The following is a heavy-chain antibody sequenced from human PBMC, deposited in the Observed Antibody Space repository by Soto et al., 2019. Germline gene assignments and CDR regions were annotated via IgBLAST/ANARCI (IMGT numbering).Heavy chain of an antibody. D-gene: IGHD2-8*02. CDR1: GGSISSSSYK. J-gene: IGHJ4*02. Sequence: PSETLSLTCTVSGGSISSSSYKCGWIRQPPGTGLEWIGEINHSGSTNYNPSLKSRVTISVDTSKNQFSLKLTSVTAADTAVYNCARNKITGQLDYWGQEALVTVSS. CDR3: ARNKITGQLDY. V-gene: IGHV4-39*07. CDR2: INHSGST.